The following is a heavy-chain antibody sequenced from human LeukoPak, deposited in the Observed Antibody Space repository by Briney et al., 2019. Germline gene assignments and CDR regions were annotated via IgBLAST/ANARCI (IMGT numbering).Heavy chain of an antibody. CDR2: ISSYNDNT. V-gene: IGHV1-18*01. CDR1: GYTFSNYG. D-gene: IGHD2-2*01. J-gene: IGHJ4*02. Sequence: ASVKVSCKASGYTFSNYGISWVRQAPGQGLEWMGWISSYNDNTNYAQKLQGRVTMTRDTSTSTVYMELSSLRSEDTAVYYCARSTLGYCSSTSCPYDYWGQGTLVTVSS. CDR3: ARSTLGYCSSTSCPYDY.